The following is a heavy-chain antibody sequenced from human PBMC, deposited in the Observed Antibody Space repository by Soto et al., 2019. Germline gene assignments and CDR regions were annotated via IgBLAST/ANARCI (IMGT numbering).Heavy chain of an antibody. J-gene: IGHJ4*02. Sequence: GGSLRLSCAASGLIFSDAWMHWVRQAPGKGLEWVGRIKSKSDGETTDYGAPVKGRFTISRDDSENTLFLQMTSLKTEDTAVYYCACLEFDFWGQGSLVTVSS. CDR3: ACLEFDF. D-gene: IGHD2-2*01. V-gene: IGHV3-15*01. CDR1: GLIFSDAW. CDR2: IKSKSDGETT.